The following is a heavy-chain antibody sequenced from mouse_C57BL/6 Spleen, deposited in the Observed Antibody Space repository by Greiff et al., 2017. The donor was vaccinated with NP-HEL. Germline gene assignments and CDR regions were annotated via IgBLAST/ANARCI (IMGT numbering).Heavy chain of an antibody. CDR2: ISDGGSYT. Sequence: EVKLVESGGGLVKPGGSLKLSCAASGFTFSSYAMSWVRQTPEKRLEWVATISDGGSYTYYPDNVKGRFTISRDNAKNNLYLQMSHLKSEDTAMYYCADLTGTLYWYFDVWGTGTTVTVSS. V-gene: IGHV5-4*03. D-gene: IGHD4-1*01. J-gene: IGHJ1*03. CDR3: ADLTGTLYWYFDV. CDR1: GFTFSSYA.